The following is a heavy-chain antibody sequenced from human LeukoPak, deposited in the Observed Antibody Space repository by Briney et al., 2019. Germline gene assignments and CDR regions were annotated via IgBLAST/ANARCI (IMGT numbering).Heavy chain of an antibody. Sequence: PGGSLRLPCAASGITFSSFGMHWVRQAPGKGLEWVAFIRYDGSNKYYADSVKGRFTISRDNSKNTLYLQMNSLRAEDTAVYYCAKSGRPLVRRIYYYDLDAFDIWGQGTMVTVSS. J-gene: IGHJ3*02. D-gene: IGHD3-22*01. V-gene: IGHV3-30*02. CDR2: IRYDGSNK. CDR3: AKSGRPLVRRIYYYDLDAFDI. CDR1: GITFSSFG.